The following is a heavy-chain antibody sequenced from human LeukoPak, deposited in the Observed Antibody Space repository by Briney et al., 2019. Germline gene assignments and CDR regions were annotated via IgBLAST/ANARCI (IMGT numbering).Heavy chain of an antibody. V-gene: IGHV3-73*01. D-gene: IGHD5-12*01. CDR1: GFSFNNYA. Sequence: HPGGSLRLSCAASGFSFNNYAMYWVRQASGKGLEWVGRIRSKANSYATAYAASVKGRFTISRDDSKNTAYLQMNSLKTEDTAVYYCTRRIYSGYDFEDAFDIWGQGTMVTVSS. J-gene: IGHJ3*02. CDR3: TRRIYSGYDFEDAFDI. CDR2: IRSKANSYAT.